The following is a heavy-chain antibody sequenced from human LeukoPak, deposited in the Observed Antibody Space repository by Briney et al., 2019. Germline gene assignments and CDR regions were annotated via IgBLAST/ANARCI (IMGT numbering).Heavy chain of an antibody. CDR3: ARDQRGYGDSSGASKWIDP. Sequence: ASVKVSCKASGYTFTSYGINWVRQAPGQGLEWMGWISPYNGNTKYAEKIQRRVTITTDTSTSTAYIELRGLSSDDTAVYYCARDQRGYGDSSGASKWIDPWGQGTLVTVSS. J-gene: IGHJ5*02. CDR1: GYTFTSYG. CDR2: ISPYNGNT. V-gene: IGHV1-18*01. D-gene: IGHD4-17*01.